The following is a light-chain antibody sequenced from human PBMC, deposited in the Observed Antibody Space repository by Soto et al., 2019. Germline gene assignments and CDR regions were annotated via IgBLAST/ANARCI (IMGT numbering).Light chain of an antibody. CDR2: DVN. CDR3: GSYTTSGSVV. J-gene: IGLJ2*01. V-gene: IGLV2-14*03. Sequence: QSVLTQPASVSGSPGQSIAISCIGTSSDVCAYNYVSWYQQHPGKAPKLVIYDVNNRPSGVSNRFSGSKSGNTASLTISGLQAEDEADYYCGSYTTSGSVVFGGGTKVTVL. CDR1: SSDVCAYNY.